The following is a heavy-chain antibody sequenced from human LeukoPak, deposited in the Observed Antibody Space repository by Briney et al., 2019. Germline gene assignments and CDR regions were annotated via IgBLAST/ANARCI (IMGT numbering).Heavy chain of an antibody. J-gene: IGHJ4*02. V-gene: IGHV3-64*01. Sequence: GGSLRLSSAASGFTFSSYAMHWVRQAPGKGLEYVSAISSNGGSTYYANSVKGRFTISRDNSKNTLYLQMGSLRAEDMAVYYCARDGRDSPAFDYWGQGTLVTVSS. CDR3: ARDGRDSPAFDY. CDR2: ISSNGGST. CDR1: GFTFSSYA. D-gene: IGHD1-1*01.